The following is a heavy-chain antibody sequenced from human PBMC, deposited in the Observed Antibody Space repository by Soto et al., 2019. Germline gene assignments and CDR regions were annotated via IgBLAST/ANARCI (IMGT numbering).Heavy chain of an antibody. V-gene: IGHV3-30*03. Sequence: QVQLVESGGGVVQPGRSPRLSCAASGFPFTSYGMHWVREGPDKGLEWVAIISYDGSDKYYADSVKGRFTISRDNSKNTLYLQMNSLRPEDRAMYYCVGGQYYFDYRGQGTLVIVSS. CDR3: VGGQYYFDY. J-gene: IGHJ4*02. CDR2: ISYDGSDK. CDR1: GFPFTSYG. D-gene: IGHD3-10*01.